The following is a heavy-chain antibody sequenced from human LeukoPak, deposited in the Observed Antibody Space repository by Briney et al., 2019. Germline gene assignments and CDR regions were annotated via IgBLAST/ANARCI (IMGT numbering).Heavy chain of an antibody. V-gene: IGHV1-8*01. CDR2: MNPNSGNT. CDR1: VYTFTSYD. CDR3: ALRGYSYGSPYYYYYYMDV. J-gene: IGHJ6*03. Sequence: ASVTVSCKASVYTFTSYDINWGRQAPGQGLEWMGWMNPNSGNTGYAQKFQRRVTMTRNTSISTAYMELSSLRSEDTAVYYCALRGYSYGSPYYYYYYMDVWGKGTTVTVSS. D-gene: IGHD5-18*01.